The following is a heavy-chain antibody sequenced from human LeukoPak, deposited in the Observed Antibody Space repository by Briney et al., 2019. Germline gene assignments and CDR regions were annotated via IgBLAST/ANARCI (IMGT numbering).Heavy chain of an antibody. CDR3: ARVGDCSGGSCYSPSGYFQH. CDR2: IYYSGST. D-gene: IGHD2-15*01. CDR1: GGSISSYY. Sequence: PSETLSLTCTVSGGSISSYYWSWIRQPPGKGLEWIGYIYYSGSTNYNPSLKSRVTISVDTSKNQFSLKPSSVTAADTAVYYCARVGDCSGGSCYSPSGYFQHWGQGTLVTVSS. V-gene: IGHV4-59*01. J-gene: IGHJ1*01.